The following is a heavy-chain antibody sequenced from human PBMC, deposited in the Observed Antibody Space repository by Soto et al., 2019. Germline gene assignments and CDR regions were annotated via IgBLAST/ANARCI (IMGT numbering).Heavy chain of an antibody. V-gene: IGHV4-39*01. Sequence: QLQLQESGPGLVKPSETLSLTCTVSGGSISSSSYYWGWIRQPPGKGLEWIGSIYYSGSTYYNPSLKSRVTISVDTSKNQFSLKLRSVTAADTAVYYCARHLSGATYDHFDYWGQGTLVTVSS. J-gene: IGHJ4*02. CDR1: GGSISSSSYY. D-gene: IGHD1-26*01. CDR3: ARHLSGATYDHFDY. CDR2: IYYSGST.